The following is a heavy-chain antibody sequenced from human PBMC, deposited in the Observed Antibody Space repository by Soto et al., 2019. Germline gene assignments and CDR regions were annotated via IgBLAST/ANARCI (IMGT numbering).Heavy chain of an antibody. D-gene: IGHD5-18*01. V-gene: IGHV3-30*18. J-gene: IGHJ6*02. CDR1: GFTFIGYG. CDR3: ANSEYSRYKNIDV. CDR2: ISYDGSIK. Sequence: GESLRLSCAASGFTFIGYGMHWVRQAPGRGLEWVALISYDGSIKYYADSVRGRFTISRDNSKNTLYLQMNSLRAEDTAVYYCANSEYSRYKNIDVWGQGTTVTVTS.